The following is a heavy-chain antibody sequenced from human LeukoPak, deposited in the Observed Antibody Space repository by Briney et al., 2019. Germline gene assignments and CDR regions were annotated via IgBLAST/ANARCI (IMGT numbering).Heavy chain of an antibody. CDR1: GFTFYTYP. CDR2: IRDSGIT. J-gene: IGHJ4*02. CDR3: GRDWKLDH. Sequence: GGSLRLSCAASGFTFYTYPLNWVRQAPGKGLEWISHIRDSGITDYADSVKGRFTISRDNSRNRLYLQMNSLRVEDTAMYYCGRDWKLDHWGQGILVTVSS. V-gene: IGHV3-48*01. D-gene: IGHD1-1*01.